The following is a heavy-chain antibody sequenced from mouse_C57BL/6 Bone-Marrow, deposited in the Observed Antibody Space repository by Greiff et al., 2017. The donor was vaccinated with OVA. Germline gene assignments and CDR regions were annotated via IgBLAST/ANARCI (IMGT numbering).Heavy chain of an antibody. V-gene: IGHV1-4*01. Sequence: VQRVESGAELARPGASVKMSCKASGYTFTSYTMHWVKQRPGQGLEWIGYINPSSGYTKYNQKFKDKATLTADKSSSTAYMQLSSLTSEDSAVYYCARSAQATSLYWGQGTSVTVSS. J-gene: IGHJ4*01. CDR1: GYTFTSYT. CDR2: INPSSGYT. CDR3: ARSAQATSLY. D-gene: IGHD3-2*02.